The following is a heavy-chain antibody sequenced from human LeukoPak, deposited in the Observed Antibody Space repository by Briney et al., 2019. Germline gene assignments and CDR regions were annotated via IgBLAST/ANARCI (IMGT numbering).Heavy chain of an antibody. CDR3: ATSGYFPIKAFDY. Sequence: GGSLRLSCAASGFTFSSCSMNWVRQAPGKGLEWVSSISSSSSYIYYADSVKGRFTISRDNAKNSLYLQMNSLRAEDTAVYYCATSGYFPIKAFDYWGQGTLVTVSS. V-gene: IGHV3-21*01. CDR1: GFTFSSCS. CDR2: ISSSSSYI. D-gene: IGHD3-22*01. J-gene: IGHJ4*02.